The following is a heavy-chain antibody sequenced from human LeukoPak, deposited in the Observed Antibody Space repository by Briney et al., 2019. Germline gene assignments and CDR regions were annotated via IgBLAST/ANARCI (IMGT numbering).Heavy chain of an antibody. CDR2: INHSGST. D-gene: IGHD4-17*01. CDR3: ARHRTTGHWFDP. V-gene: IGHV4-34*01. J-gene: IGHJ5*02. CDR1: GGSFSGYY. Sequence: SETLSLTCAVYGGSFSGYYWSWIRQPPGKGLEWIGEINHSGSTNYNPSLKSRVTISVDTSKNQFTLKLSSVTAADTAVYYCARHRTTGHWFDPWGQGTLVTVSS.